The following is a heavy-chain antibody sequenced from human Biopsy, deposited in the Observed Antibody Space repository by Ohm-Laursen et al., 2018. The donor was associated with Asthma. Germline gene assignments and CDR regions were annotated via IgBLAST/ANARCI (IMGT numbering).Heavy chain of an antibody. Sequence: SSVKVSCKPSGGSFSNFAFSWVRQAPGHGLEWMGTILTKFDITSYAEKFQGRVTITADKSTSTTYTELSSLSSDDTAVYYCASDFPKDYVRYNLQFWGQGTLVTVSS. V-gene: IGHV1-69*04. J-gene: IGHJ4*02. CDR1: GGSFSNFA. CDR3: ASDFPKDYVRYNLQF. D-gene: IGHD4-17*01. CDR2: ILTKFDIT.